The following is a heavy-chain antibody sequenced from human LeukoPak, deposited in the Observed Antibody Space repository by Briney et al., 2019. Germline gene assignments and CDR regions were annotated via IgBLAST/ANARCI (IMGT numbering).Heavy chain of an antibody. Sequence: GGSLRLSCAASGFTISDYYMSWIRQAPGKGLEWVSYISSSGTNTNYADSVKGRFTISRDNAKNSLYLQMNSLRAEDTAVYYCAKEIESCFDIWGQGTMVTVSS. J-gene: IGHJ3*02. V-gene: IGHV3-11*05. CDR3: AKEIESCFDI. D-gene: IGHD2-21*02. CDR2: ISSSGTNT. CDR1: GFTISDYY.